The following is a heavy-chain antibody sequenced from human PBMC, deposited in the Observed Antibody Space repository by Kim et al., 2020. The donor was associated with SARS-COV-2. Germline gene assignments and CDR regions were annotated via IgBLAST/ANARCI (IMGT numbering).Heavy chain of an antibody. CDR1: GFTFSAYV. CDR2: ISHDASVK. CDR3: AKDNGHWSFDY. V-gene: IGHV3-30*18. Sequence: GGSLRLSCAAPGFTFSAYVMHWFRQAPGKGLEWVAGISHDASVKNYPDSVKGRFTISRDNSKNTVYLQMNSLRTEDTAVYYCAKDNGHWSFDYWGQGTLVFVSS. J-gene: IGHJ4*02. D-gene: IGHD2-8*02.